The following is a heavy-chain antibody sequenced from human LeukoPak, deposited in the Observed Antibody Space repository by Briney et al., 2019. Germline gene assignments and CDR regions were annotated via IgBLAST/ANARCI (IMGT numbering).Heavy chain of an antibody. Sequence: ASVKVSCKASGYTFTAYYLHWVRQAPGQGLEWMGIINPSGGSTSYAQKFQGRVTMTRDMSTSTVYMELSSLRSEDTAVYYCARVRPAGTNFDYWGQGTLVTVSS. CDR2: INPSGGST. V-gene: IGHV1-46*01. CDR3: ARVRPAGTNFDY. CDR1: GYTFTAYY. J-gene: IGHJ4*02. D-gene: IGHD2-2*01.